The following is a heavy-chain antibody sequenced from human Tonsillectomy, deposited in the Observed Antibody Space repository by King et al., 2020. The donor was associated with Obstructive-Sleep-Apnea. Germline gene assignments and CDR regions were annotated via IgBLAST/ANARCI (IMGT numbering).Heavy chain of an antibody. CDR3: ARSDILTGYYLGY. CDR1: GFTFSIYA. D-gene: IGHD3-9*01. Sequence: VQLVESGGGVVQPGRSLRLSCAASGFTFSIYAMHWVRQAPGKGLEWVAVISYDGSNKYYADSVKGRFTISRDNSKNTLYLQMNSLRAEDTAVYYCARSDILTGYYLGYWGQGTLVTVSS. V-gene: IGHV3-30-3*01. CDR2: ISYDGSNK. J-gene: IGHJ4*02.